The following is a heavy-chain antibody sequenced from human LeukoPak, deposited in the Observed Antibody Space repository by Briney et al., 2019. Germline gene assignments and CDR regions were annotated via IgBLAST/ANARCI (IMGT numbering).Heavy chain of an antibody. J-gene: IGHJ5*02. CDR2: ISDSGST. CDR1: GGSMNNYY. D-gene: IGHD3-9*01. V-gene: IGHV4-59*12. Sequence: SETLSLTCTVSGGSMNNYYWSWIRQAPGKGLEWIGYISDSGSTNYNPSLKSRVTISVDTSKNQFSLKLSSVTAADTAVYYCARDGELRYFDWLGGDNWFDPWGQGTLVTVSS. CDR3: ARDGELRYFDWLGGDNWFDP.